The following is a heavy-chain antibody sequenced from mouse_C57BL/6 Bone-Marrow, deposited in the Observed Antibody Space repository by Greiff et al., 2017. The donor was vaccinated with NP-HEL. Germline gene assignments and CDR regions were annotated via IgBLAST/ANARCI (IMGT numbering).Heavy chain of an antibody. J-gene: IGHJ4*01. CDR1: GYTFTSYW. Sequence: QVQLQQPGAELVRPGSSVKLSCKASGYTFTSYWMHWVKQRPIQGLEWIGNIDPSDSETHYNQKFKDKATLTVDKSSSTAYMQISSLTSEDSAVYYCARGASYYYGSSLNYAMDYWGQGTSVTVSS. V-gene: IGHV1-52*01. CDR3: ARGASYYYGSSLNYAMDY. D-gene: IGHD1-1*01. CDR2: IDPSDSET.